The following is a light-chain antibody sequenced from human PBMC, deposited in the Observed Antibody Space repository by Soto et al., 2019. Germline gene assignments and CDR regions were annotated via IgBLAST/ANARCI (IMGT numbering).Light chain of an antibody. CDR3: QQYGISLTT. CDR1: QSVSSSD. J-gene: IGKJ1*01. CDR2: GAS. Sequence: EIVLTQSPGTLSLSPGEGATLSCRASQSVSSSDLAWYQQKPGQAPRLLIYGASSRATGIPDRFSGSGSGTDFTLTISRLEPEDFAVYYSQQYGISLTTCGQGTMV. V-gene: IGKV3-20*01.